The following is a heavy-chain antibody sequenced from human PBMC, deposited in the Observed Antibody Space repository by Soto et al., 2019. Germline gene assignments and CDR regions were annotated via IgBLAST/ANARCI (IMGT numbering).Heavy chain of an antibody. CDR1: GGSISSSSYY. CDR2: IYYSGST. V-gene: IGHV4-39*01. D-gene: IGHD6-13*01. CDR3: ARARHVAAAGKNWFDP. J-gene: IGHJ5*02. Sequence: SETLSLTCTVSGGSISSSSYYWGWIRQPPGKGLEWIGSIYYSGSTYYNPSLKSRVTISVDTSKNQSSLKLSSVTAADTAVYYCARARHVAAAGKNWFDPWGQGTLATVSS.